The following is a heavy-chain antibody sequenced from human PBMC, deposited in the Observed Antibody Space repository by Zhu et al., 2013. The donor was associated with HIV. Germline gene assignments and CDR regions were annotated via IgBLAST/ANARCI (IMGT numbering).Heavy chain of an antibody. CDR2: INPNTGGT. CDR1: GYTFTERY. J-gene: IGHJ6*02. CDR3: ARDFPVAGYFRGMDV. D-gene: IGHD6-19*01. Sequence: QVQLVQSGADVKEPGASVKVSCKASGYTFTERYIHWVRQAPGQGLEWMGWINPNTGGTNYAQKFQGRVTITRDTSIRTAYMGLSRLKSDDTAVYYCARDFPVAGYFRGMDVWGQGTTVTVSS. V-gene: IGHV1-2*02.